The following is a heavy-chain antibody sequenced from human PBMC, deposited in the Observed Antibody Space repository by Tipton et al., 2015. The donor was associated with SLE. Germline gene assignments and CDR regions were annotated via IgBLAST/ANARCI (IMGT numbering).Heavy chain of an antibody. CDR1: GGSISSGSYY. Sequence: TLSLTCTVSGGSISSGSYYWSWIRQPAGKGLEWIGYIYTSGSTYYNPSLKSRVTISVDTSKNQFSLKLSSVTAADTAVYYCARFSYSSSWRGAFDIWGQGTMVTVSS. D-gene: IGHD6-13*01. CDR2: IYTSGST. CDR3: ARFSYSSSWRGAFDI. J-gene: IGHJ3*02. V-gene: IGHV4-61*09.